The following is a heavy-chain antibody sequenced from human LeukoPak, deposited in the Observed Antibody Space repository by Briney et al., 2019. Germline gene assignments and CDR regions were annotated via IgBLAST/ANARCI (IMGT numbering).Heavy chain of an antibody. CDR2: IGIRGDT. Sequence: QTGGSLRLSCAASGFTFIDYDMPWVRQVIGKGLEWVSAIGIRGDTHYSGSVKGRFTISRENAESSLYLQMNSLRAEDTAVYYCARGGIRVSGIDKFDYWGQGTLVTVSS. CDR1: GFTFIDYD. CDR3: ARGGIRVSGIDKFDY. D-gene: IGHD6-19*01. V-gene: IGHV3-13*01. J-gene: IGHJ4*02.